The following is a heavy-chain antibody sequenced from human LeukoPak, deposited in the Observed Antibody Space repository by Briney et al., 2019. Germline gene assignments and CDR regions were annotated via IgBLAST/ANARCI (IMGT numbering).Heavy chain of an antibody. V-gene: IGHV3-21*01. CDR2: VNTVSSYI. J-gene: IGHJ4*02. CDR3: ARLRRNSDRSDFFYYYDH. Sequence: GGSLRLSCAASGFTFSGYSMNWVRQAPGKGLEWVASVNTVSSYIYYADSMRGRFTISRDNAKNSLFLRMNSLRAEDTAVYYCARLRRNSDRSDFFYYYDHWGQGTLVTVSS. CDR1: GFTFSGYS. D-gene: IGHD3-22*01.